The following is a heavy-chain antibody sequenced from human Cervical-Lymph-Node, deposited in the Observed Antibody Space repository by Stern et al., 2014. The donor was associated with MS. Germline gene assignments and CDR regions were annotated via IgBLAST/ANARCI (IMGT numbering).Heavy chain of an antibody. CDR3: ARQRYFDY. Sequence: VQLVQSGPELKRPGESLKISCQASGYTFPSYLIGWGRQMPGTGRGGIAIIFPGGSDIRYSPSFQGQVPISAEKSSSTAYLQWNNLKASDTAIYYCARQRYFDYWGQGTLVTVSS. CDR2: IFPGGSDI. CDR1: GYTFPSYL. J-gene: IGHJ4*02. V-gene: IGHV5-51*01.